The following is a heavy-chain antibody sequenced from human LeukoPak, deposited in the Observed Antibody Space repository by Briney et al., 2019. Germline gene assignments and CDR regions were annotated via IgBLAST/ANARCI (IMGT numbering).Heavy chain of an antibody. Sequence: GGSLRLSCAASGFTFSNYWMTWVRQAPGRGLEWVANIKPDGSEKYYVVSVKGRFTISRDNAKNSLYLQMNSLRAEDTAVFYCARGRGLDYCGQGTLVTVSS. CDR3: ARGRGLDY. J-gene: IGHJ4*02. V-gene: IGHV3-7*01. CDR2: IKPDGSEK. CDR1: GFTFSNYW.